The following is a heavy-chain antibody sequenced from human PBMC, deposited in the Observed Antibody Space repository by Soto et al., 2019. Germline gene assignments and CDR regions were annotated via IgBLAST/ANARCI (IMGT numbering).Heavy chain of an antibody. CDR3: AMDSGYDAFDY. J-gene: IGHJ4*02. CDR2: ISWNSGSI. D-gene: IGHD5-12*01. CDR1: GFTFDDYA. Sequence: PGGSLRLSCAASGFTFDDYAMHWVRQAPGKGLEWVSGISWNSGSIGYADSVKGRFTISRDNAKNSLYLQMNSLRAEDTALYYCAMDSGYDAFDYWGQGTLVTVSS. V-gene: IGHV3-9*01.